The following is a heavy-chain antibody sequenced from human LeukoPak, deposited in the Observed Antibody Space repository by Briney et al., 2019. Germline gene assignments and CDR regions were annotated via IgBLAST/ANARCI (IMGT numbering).Heavy chain of an antibody. CDR3: ARAHTGYSSGWSAPDYYYYYMDV. Sequence: SETLSLTCTVSGGSISSHYWSWIRQPPGKGLEWIGYIYYSGSTHYNPSLKSRVTISVDTSKNQFSLKLSSVTAADTAVYYCARAHTGYSSGWSAPDYYYYYMDVWGKGTTVTVSS. CDR2: IYYSGST. CDR1: GGSISSHY. V-gene: IGHV4-59*11. J-gene: IGHJ6*03. D-gene: IGHD6-19*01.